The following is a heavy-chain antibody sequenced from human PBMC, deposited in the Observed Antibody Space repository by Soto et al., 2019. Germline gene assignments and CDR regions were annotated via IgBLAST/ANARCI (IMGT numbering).Heavy chain of an antibody. V-gene: IGHV1-69*01. Sequence: QVQLVQSGAEVKKPGSSVKVSCKASGGTFSTYAMSWVRQAPRQGREWMGGIIPIFGTANYAQKFQGRVTITADESTRTADVEVSSLSSEDRAEYSCARDVGGYCSSTSCYTKRALCDYWCEETMGPVSS. CDR1: GGTFSTYA. D-gene: IGHD2-2*02. J-gene: IGHJ4*02. CDR3: ARDVGGYCSSTSCYTKRALCDY. CDR2: IIPIFGTA.